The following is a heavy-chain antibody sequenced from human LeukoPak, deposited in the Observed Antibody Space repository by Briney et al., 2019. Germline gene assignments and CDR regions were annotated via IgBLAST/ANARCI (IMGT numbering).Heavy chain of an antibody. CDR3: ARVGDSLNDAFDI. D-gene: IGHD5-24*01. CDR2: INPNTGGT. J-gene: IGHJ3*02. Sequence: GASVKVSCKASGYTFTGYYMNWVRQAPGQGLEWLGRINPNTGGTNFAQSFHGRVTMTRDTSITTAYMELSRLRSDDTAVYYCARVGDSLNDAFDIWGQGTMVTVSS. V-gene: IGHV1-2*06. CDR1: GYTFTGYY.